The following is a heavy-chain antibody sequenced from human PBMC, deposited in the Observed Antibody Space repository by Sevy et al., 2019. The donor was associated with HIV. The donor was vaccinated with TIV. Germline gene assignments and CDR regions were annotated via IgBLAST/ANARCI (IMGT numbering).Heavy chain of an antibody. Sequence: GESLKISCAASGFTFSNYDMHWVRQAPGKGLEWVAVISHDGNYKNYADSVKVRFTISRDDFKNTLYLQMSSLRPEDTAVYFCARLFSCGGDCYYRDYWGQGALVTVSS. J-gene: IGHJ4*02. V-gene: IGHV3-30-3*01. CDR1: GFTFSNYD. D-gene: IGHD2-21*02. CDR2: ISHDGNYK. CDR3: ARLFSCGGDCYYRDY.